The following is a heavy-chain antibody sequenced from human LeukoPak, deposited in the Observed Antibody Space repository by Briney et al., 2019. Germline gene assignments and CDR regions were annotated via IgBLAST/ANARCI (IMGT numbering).Heavy chain of an antibody. CDR3: AREVGTPQAFDI. D-gene: IGHD1-26*01. CDR2: INSRSSTI. Sequence: PGRSLRLSCAASRFTFSNYGVNWVRQAPGKGLEWASYINSRSSTIYYADSVRGRFTISRDNAKNSLYLQMNSLKAEDTAIYYCAREVGTPQAFDIWGQGTMVTVSS. CDR1: RFTFSNYG. V-gene: IGHV3-48*01. J-gene: IGHJ3*02.